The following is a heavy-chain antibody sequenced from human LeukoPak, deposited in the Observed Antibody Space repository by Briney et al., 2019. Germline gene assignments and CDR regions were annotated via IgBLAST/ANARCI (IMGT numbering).Heavy chain of an antibody. CDR3: AKDGDYYYDSSGYLDY. Sequence: GGSLRLSCAASGFTSSSYGMHWVRQAPGKGLEWVAVISYDGSNKYYADSVKGRFTISRDNSKNTLYLQMNSLRAEDTAVYYCAKDGDYYYDSSGYLDYSGQGTLVTVSS. J-gene: IGHJ4*02. V-gene: IGHV3-30*18. CDR1: GFTSSSYG. CDR2: ISYDGSNK. D-gene: IGHD3-22*01.